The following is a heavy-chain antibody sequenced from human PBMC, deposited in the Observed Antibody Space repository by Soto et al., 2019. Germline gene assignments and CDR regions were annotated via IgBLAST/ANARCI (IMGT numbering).Heavy chain of an antibody. J-gene: IGHJ3*02. V-gene: IGHV3-30*03. CDR2: ISYDGSNK. Sequence: QVQLVESGGGVVQPGRSLRLSCAASGFTFSSYGMHWVRQAPGXXXXXVAVISYDGSNKYYADSVKGRFTISRDNSKNTLYLQMNSLRAEDTAVYYCAGEIVGATTGDAFDIWGQGTMVTVSS. CDR3: AGEIVGATTGDAFDI. D-gene: IGHD1-26*01. CDR1: GFTFSSYG.